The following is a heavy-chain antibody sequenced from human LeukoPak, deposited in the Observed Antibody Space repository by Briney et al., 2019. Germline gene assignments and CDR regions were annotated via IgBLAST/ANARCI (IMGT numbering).Heavy chain of an antibody. CDR2: INHSGST. CDR3: ARQLYVSGSYYAPMDV. D-gene: IGHD3-10*01. Sequence: SETLSLTCAVYGGSFSGYYWSWIRQPPGKGLEWIGEINHSGSTNYNPSLKSRVTISVDTSKNQFSLELSSVTAADTALYFCARQLYVSGSYYAPMDVWGKGTTVTISS. CDR1: GGSFSGYY. V-gene: IGHV4-34*01. J-gene: IGHJ6*03.